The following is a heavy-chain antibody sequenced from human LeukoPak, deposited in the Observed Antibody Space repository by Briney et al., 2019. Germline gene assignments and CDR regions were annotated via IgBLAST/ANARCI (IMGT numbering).Heavy chain of an antibody. D-gene: IGHD5-12*01. CDR3: AKDAQDSGYAYFDY. CDR2: IWYGGSNK. J-gene: IGHJ4*02. Sequence: GRSLRLSCAASGFTFSSYGMHWVRQAPGKGLEWVAVIWYGGSNKYYADSVKGRFTISRDNSKNTLYLQMNSLRAEDTAVYYCAKDAQDSGYAYFDYWGQGTLVTVSS. CDR1: GFTFSSYG. V-gene: IGHV3-30*18.